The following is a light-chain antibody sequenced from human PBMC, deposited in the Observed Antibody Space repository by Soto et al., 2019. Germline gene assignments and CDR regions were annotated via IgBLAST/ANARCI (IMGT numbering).Light chain of an antibody. Sequence: DIQMTQSPSSLSASVGDRVTITCRASQGITNCLSWYQQKPGKAPQLLIYDASNLETGVPSRFSGSGSGTDFTFTINSLQPEDFATYYCQQHNTPPITFGPGTTVDI. CDR2: DAS. CDR3: QQHNTPPIT. CDR1: QGITNC. J-gene: IGKJ3*01. V-gene: IGKV1-33*01.